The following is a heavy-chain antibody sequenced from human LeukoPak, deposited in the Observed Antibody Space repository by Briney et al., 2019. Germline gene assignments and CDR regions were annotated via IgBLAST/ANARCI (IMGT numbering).Heavy chain of an antibody. CDR3: ARDADPGEPNYYYYGMDV. Sequence: ASVKVSCKASGYSFASFGINWVRQAPGQGLEWMGWISAYNGNTNYAQKLQGRVTMTTDTSTSTAYMELRSLRSDDTAVYYCARDADPGEPNYYYYGMDVWGQGTTVTVSS. CDR2: ISAYNGNT. J-gene: IGHJ6*02. CDR1: GYSFASFG. D-gene: IGHD7-27*01. V-gene: IGHV1-18*01.